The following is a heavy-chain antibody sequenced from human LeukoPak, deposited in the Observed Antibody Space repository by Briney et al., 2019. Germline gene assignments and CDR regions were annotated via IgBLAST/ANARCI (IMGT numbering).Heavy chain of an antibody. J-gene: IGHJ6*02. V-gene: IGHV4-39*01. D-gene: IGHD3-3*01. CDR3: ARRYDFWSGYPYGMDV. Sequence: PSETLSLTCTVSGGSISSSSYYWGWIRQPPGKGLEWIGSIYYSGSTYYNPSLKSRVTISVDTSKNQFSLKLSSVTAADTAVYYCARRYDFWSGYPYGMDVWGQGPTVTVSS. CDR2: IYYSGST. CDR1: GGSISSSSYY.